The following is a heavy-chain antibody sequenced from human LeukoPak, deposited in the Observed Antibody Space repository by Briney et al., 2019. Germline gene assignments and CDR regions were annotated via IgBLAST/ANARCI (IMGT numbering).Heavy chain of an antibody. V-gene: IGHV4-34*01. D-gene: IGHD3-10*01. CDR1: GGSFSGYY. J-gene: IGHJ6*03. CDR3: ARALAPRLGYYGYYYYYMDV. CDR2: INHSGST. Sequence: PSETLSLTCAVYGGSFSGYYWSWIRQPPGKGLEWIGEINHSGSTNYSPSLKSRVTISVDTSKNQFSLKLSSVTAADTAVYYCARALAPRLGYYGYYYYYMDVWGKGTTVTVSS.